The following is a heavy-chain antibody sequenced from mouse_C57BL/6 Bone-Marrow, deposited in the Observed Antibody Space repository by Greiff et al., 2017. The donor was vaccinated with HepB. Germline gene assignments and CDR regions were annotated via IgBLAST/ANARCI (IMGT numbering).Heavy chain of an antibody. CDR2: IHPSDSET. CDR1: GYTFTSYW. Sequence: VQLQQPGAELVKPGASVKVSCKASGYTFTSYWMHWVKQRPGQGLEWIGRIHPSDSETNYNQKFKGKATLTVDKSSSTAYMQLSSLTSEDSAVYYCAISGGWLLTWYFDVWGTGTTVTVSS. V-gene: IGHV1-74*01. CDR3: AISGGWLLTWYFDV. J-gene: IGHJ1*03. D-gene: IGHD2-3*01.